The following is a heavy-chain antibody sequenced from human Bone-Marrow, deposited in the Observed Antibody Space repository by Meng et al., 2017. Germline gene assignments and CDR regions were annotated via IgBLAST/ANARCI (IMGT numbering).Heavy chain of an antibody. CDR1: GFTFSSYG. V-gene: IGHV3-33*01. CDR2: IWYDGSNK. Sequence: VALVGSGGGVVQPCGSLRLSCAASGFTFSSYGMHWVRQAPGKGLEWVAVIWYDGSNKYYADSVKGRFTISRDNSKNTLYLQMNSLRAEDTAVYYCARDLGQQWLILDYWGQGTLVTVSS. D-gene: IGHD6-19*01. CDR3: ARDLGQQWLILDY. J-gene: IGHJ4*02.